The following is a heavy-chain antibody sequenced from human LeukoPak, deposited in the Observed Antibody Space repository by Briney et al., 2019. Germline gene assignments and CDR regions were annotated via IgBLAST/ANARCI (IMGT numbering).Heavy chain of an antibody. D-gene: IGHD4-11*01. CDR1: GFTFSSYA. V-gene: IGHV3-23*01. CDR2: ISGSGGST. CDR3: AKDHRAYRATGDYYFDY. Sequence: PGGSLRLSCAASGFTFSSYAMSWVRQAPGKGLEWVSAISGSGGSTYYADSVKGRFTISRDNSKNTPYLQMNSLRAEDTAVYYCAKDHRAYRATGDYYFDYWGQGTLVTVSS. J-gene: IGHJ4*02.